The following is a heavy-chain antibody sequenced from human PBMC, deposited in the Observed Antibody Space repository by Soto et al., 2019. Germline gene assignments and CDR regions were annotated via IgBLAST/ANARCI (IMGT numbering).Heavy chain of an antibody. D-gene: IGHD3-10*01. CDR3: ARGDYGSGSPNYGMDV. J-gene: IGHJ6*02. V-gene: IGHV1-18*01. Sequence: GASVKVSCKASGYTFTSYGISWVRQAPGQGLEWMGWISAYNGNTNYAQKLQGRVTMTTDTSTSTAYMELRSLRSDDTAVYYCARGDYGSGSPNYGMDVWGQGTTVTVSS. CDR1: GYTFTSYG. CDR2: ISAYNGNT.